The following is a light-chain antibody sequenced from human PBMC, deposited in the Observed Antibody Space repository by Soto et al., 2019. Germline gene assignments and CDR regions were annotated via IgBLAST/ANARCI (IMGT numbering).Light chain of an antibody. V-gene: IGKV1-5*01. J-gene: IGKJ1*01. CDR2: AAS. CDR3: QQLNSYLSIT. Sequence: DIQMTQSPSTLSASVGDRVTITCRASQSISSWLAWYQQKPGKAPKLLIYAASTLQSGVPSRFSGSGSGTDFTLTISSLQPEDFATYYCQQLNSYLSITFGQGTKVDIK. CDR1: QSISSW.